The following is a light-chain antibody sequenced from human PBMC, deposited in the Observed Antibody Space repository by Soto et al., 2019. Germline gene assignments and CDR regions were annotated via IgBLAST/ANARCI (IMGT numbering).Light chain of an antibody. V-gene: IGLV3-21*04. J-gene: IGLJ2*01. CDR1: NVGSRS. CDR3: QVWDATGDQVV. CDR2: YDS. Sequence: SYELTQPPSVSVAPGETATISCGGNNVGSRSVHWYQQKPGQAPFLVIYYDSDRPSGIPERFSGSNSGNTATLIISRVEAGDEADYYCQVWDATGDQVVFGGGTKLTVL.